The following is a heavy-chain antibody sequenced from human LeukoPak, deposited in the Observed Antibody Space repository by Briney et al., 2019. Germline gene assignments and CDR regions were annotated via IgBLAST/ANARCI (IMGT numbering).Heavy chain of an antibody. J-gene: IGHJ3*02. CDR2: IFSGGGT. CDR1: GFTVSSSY. CDR3: ARGGVVYPDSFDI. V-gene: IGHV3-66*01. D-gene: IGHD2-15*01. Sequence: GESLRLSCAASGFTVSSSYMNWVRQAPGKGLEWVSLIFSGGGTYYADSVKGRFTISRDNSKNTLFLQMNSLRAEDTAVYYCARGGVVYPDSFDIWGRGTMVTVSS.